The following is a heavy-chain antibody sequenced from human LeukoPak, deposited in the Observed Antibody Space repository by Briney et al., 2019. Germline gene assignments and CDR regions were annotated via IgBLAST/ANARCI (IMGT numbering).Heavy chain of an antibody. CDR3: ARNWGLDY. Sequence: PGGSLRLSCAASRFTFYIHAMTWARQAPGRGLEWVSVISPNGDTTFYADSVKGRFTISRDNSKNMVFLQMDSLGAEDMAVCYCARNWGLDYWGQGTLVTVSS. D-gene: IGHD7-27*01. CDR1: RFTFYIHA. J-gene: IGHJ4*02. CDR2: ISPNGDTT. V-gene: IGHV3-23*01.